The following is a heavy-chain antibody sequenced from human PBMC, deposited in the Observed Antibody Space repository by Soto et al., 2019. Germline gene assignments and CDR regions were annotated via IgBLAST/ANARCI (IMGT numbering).Heavy chain of an antibody. CDR1: GYTFSTSG. CDR2: IRPDNGNR. D-gene: IGHD2-2*02. J-gene: IGHJ1*01. Sequence: AVKVSCKTSGYTFSTSGISWVRQAPGQGLEWVGWIRPDNGNRKSAQRLQGRVTLTTDTSASTAYMELRSLTSDDTAMYYCARDTEPNLYTHWGQGSLVTGSS. V-gene: IGHV1-18*01. CDR3: ARDTEPNLYTH.